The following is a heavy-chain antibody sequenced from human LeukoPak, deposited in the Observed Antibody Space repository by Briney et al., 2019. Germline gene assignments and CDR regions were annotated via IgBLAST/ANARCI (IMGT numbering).Heavy chain of an antibody. CDR1: GGSISSGGYY. Sequence: SQTLSLTCTVSGGSISSGGYYWSWIRQPPGKGLEWIGYIYYSGSTYYNPSLKSRVTISVDTSKNQFSLKLSSVTAADTAVYYCARERVRGYSYGSIDYWGQGTLVTVSS. D-gene: IGHD5-18*01. CDR2: IYYSGST. J-gene: IGHJ4*02. CDR3: ARERVRGYSYGSIDY. V-gene: IGHV4-31*03.